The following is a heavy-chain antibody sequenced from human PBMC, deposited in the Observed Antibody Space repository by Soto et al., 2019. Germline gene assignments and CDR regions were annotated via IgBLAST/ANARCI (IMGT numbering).Heavy chain of an antibody. J-gene: IGHJ4*02. CDR2: INHSGST. D-gene: IGHD3-22*01. V-gene: IGHV4-34*01. CDR1: GGSFSGYY. CDR3: VRVTDSSGYYYPLDY. Sequence: PSETLSLTCAVYGGSFSGYYWSWIRQPPGKGLEWIGEINHSGSTNYNPSLKSRVTISVDTSKNQFSLKLSSVTAADTAVYYCVRVTDSSGYYYPLDYWGQGTLVTAPQ.